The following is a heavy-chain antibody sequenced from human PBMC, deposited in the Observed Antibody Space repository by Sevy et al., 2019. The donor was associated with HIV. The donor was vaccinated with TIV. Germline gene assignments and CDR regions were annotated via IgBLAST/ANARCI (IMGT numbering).Heavy chain of an antibody. CDR1: GFTFSSYG. V-gene: IGHV3-33*01. D-gene: IGHD6-6*01. CDR2: IWYDGSNK. Sequence: GGSLRLSCAASGFTFSSYGMHWVRQAPGKGLEGVAVIWYDGSNKYYADSVKGRFTISRDNSKNTLYLQMNSLRAEDTAVYYCARDLAARCFDYWGQGTLVTVSS. CDR3: ARDLAARCFDY. J-gene: IGHJ4*02.